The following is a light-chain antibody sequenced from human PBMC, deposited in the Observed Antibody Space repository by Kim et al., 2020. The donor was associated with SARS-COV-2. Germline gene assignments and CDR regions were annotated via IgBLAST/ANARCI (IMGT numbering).Light chain of an antibody. CDR3: SAWDSSLSAWV. CDR2: RNN. V-gene: IGLV10-54*01. Sequence: RPTAQITCTGNNNNVGNQGAVRLPQRQRHPPKLLSYRNNNRPSGISGGLSASRSGNTASLTITGLQPEDEADYYCSAWDSSLSAWVFGGGTQLTVL. CDR1: NNNVGNQG. J-gene: IGLJ3*02.